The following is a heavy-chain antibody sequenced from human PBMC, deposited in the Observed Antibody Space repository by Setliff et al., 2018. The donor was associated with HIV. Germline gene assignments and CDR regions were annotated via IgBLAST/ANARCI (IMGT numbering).Heavy chain of an antibody. V-gene: IGHV4-38-2*01. CDR1: GFSISSGYY. CDR2: INHSGST. D-gene: IGHD2-2*01. Sequence: SETLSLTCAVSGFSISSGYYWGWIRQSPGKGLEWIASINHSGSTYYNPSLKSRVTISVDTSKNQFSLKLTSVTAADTAVYYCGRLFRGSSNKEKTDSWGQGMLVTVSS. J-gene: IGHJ4*02. CDR3: GRLFRGSSNKEKTDS.